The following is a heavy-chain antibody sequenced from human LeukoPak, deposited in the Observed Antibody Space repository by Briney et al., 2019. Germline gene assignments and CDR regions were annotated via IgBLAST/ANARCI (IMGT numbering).Heavy chain of an antibody. D-gene: IGHD5-18*01. V-gene: IGHV3-11*04. Sequence: GGSLRLSCSASGLTFSDYYLSWIRQASGTGLEWVSHISSSGSHIYYVDSVKGRFTISRDNAKNSLYLEMNSLIAEDTAVYYCARGARGYRYGSRFEYWGHVPLVTVSS. CDR2: ISSSGSHI. CDR1: GLTFSDYY. CDR3: ARGARGYRYGSRFEY. J-gene: IGHJ4*01.